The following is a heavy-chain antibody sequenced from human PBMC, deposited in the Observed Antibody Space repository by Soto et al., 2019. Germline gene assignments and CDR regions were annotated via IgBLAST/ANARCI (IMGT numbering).Heavy chain of an antibody. Sequence: PVGPLRLSCAGFGFTFRNYWMQWVRQAPGKGLVWVSWINSDGSSTSYADSVKGRFTISRDNAKNTLYLQMNSLRAEDTALYYCASGGRGLGFDSWGQGTLVTVSS. V-gene: IGHV3-74*01. D-gene: IGHD2-15*01. CDR1: GFTFRNYW. CDR3: ASGGRGLGFDS. CDR2: INSDGSST. J-gene: IGHJ4*02.